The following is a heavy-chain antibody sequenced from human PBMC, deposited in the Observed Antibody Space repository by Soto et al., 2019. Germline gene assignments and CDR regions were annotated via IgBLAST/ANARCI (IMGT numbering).Heavy chain of an antibody. CDR1: GGSVSSGSYY. J-gene: IGHJ6*02. D-gene: IGHD1-7*01. CDR3: AREVGLPGLYYYYYYGMDV. V-gene: IGHV4-61*01. CDR2: IYYSGST. Sequence: SETLSLTCTVSGGSVSSGSYYWSWIRQPPGKGLEWIGYIYYSGSTNYNPSLKSRVTISVDTSKNQFSLKLSSVTAADTAVYYCAREVGLPGLYYYYYYGMDVWGQGTTVTVSS.